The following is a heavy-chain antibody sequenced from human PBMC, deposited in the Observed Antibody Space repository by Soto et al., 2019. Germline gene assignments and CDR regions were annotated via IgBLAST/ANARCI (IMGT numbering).Heavy chain of an antibody. CDR3: ARGVLI. J-gene: IGHJ4*02. CDR1: GGSISSGGYC. Sequence: QVQLQESGPGLVKPSQTLSLTCAVSGGSISSGGYCWSWIRQHPGKGLEWIGCINYCGSTSYSPSLRSRVTISVDSSKSQFSLNLSSVTAADTAVYYCARGVLIWGQGTLVTVSS. D-gene: IGHD3-9*01. V-gene: IGHV4-31*11. CDR2: INYCGST.